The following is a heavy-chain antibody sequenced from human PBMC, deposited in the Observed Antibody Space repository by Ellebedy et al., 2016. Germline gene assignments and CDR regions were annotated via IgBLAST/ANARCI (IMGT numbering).Heavy chain of an antibody. D-gene: IGHD1-26*01. J-gene: IGHJ4*02. CDR2: IKQDGSEK. Sequence: GESLKISCAASGFTFSSYWMSWVRQAPGKGLEWVAHIKQDGSEKYYVDSVKGRFTISRDNAKNSLYLQMNSLRAEDTAVYYCAREKVGASHFDYWGQGTLVTVSS. CDR3: AREKVGASHFDY. V-gene: IGHV3-7*01. CDR1: GFTFSSYW.